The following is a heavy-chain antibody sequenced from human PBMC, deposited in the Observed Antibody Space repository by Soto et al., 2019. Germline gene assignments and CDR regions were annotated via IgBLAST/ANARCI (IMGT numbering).Heavy chain of an antibody. CDR3: ARAPDTYDVLTDSYKGDAFDI. Sequence: QVQLQASGPGLVKPSQTLSLTCTVSGGSISSGTYYWNWIRQSPGKGLEWIGYIYHTGNTFYNPSLTSRITMSVDTSKNQFSLRLSSVTAADTAVYYCARAPDTYDVLTDSYKGDAFDIWGQGTMVTVSS. CDR2: IYHTGNT. V-gene: IGHV4-30-4*01. J-gene: IGHJ3*02. D-gene: IGHD3-9*01. CDR1: GGSISSGTYY.